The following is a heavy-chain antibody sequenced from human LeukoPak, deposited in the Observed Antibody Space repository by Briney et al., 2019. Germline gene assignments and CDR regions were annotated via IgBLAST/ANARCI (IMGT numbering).Heavy chain of an antibody. D-gene: IGHD3-10*01. J-gene: IGHJ4*02. V-gene: IGHV3-20*04. Sequence: PGGSLRLSCAASGFTFDDYGMSWVRQAPGKGLEWISGIDWNGDRTGYADSVKGRFTITRDNAKNSLSLQMNSLRAEDAALYYCARGIIWVDYWGQGILVTVCS. CDR2: IDWNGDRT. CDR1: GFTFDDYG. CDR3: ARGIIWVDY.